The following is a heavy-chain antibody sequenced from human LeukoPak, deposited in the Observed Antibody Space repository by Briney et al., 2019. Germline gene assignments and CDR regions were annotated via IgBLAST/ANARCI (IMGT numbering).Heavy chain of an antibody. CDR3: AREAAAAVYVDY. CDR1: RFTFSYHP. Sequence: GGSLRLSCAASRFTFSYHPMHWVRQAPGKGLEWVAVISYDGSNKYYADSVKGRFTISRDNSKNTLDLQMNSLRDEDTAVYYCAREAAAAVYVDYWGQGTLVTVSS. J-gene: IGHJ4*02. V-gene: IGHV3-30-3*01. D-gene: IGHD6-13*01. CDR2: ISYDGSNK.